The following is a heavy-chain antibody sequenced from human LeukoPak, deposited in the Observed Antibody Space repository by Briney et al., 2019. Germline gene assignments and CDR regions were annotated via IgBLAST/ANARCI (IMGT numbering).Heavy chain of an antibody. CDR2: INWNSGTI. CDR3: AKGRTSTVYGMDV. V-gene: IGHV3-9*01. D-gene: IGHD2-2*01. J-gene: IGHJ6*02. Sequence: GGSLRLSCAASGFTFDDYAMHWVRQAPGKGLEWVSGINWNSGTIGYADSVKGRFTISRDNAKNSLYLQMNSLRAEDTALYYCAKGRTSTVYGMDVWGQGTTVTVPS. CDR1: GFTFDDYA.